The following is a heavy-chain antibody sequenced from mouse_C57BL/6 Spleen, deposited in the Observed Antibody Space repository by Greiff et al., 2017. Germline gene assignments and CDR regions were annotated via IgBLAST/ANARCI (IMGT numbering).Heavy chain of an antibody. CDR1: GYTFTSYW. D-gene: IGHD3-2*02. J-gene: IGHJ2*01. CDR2: IDPSDSYT. Sequence: VQLQQPGAELVMPGASVKLSCKASGYTFTSYWMHWVKQRPGQGLEWIGEIDPSDSYTNYNQKFKGKSTLTVDKSSSTAYMQLSRRTSEDSAVYSWASSDGGGVFDYWGQGTTLTVSS. V-gene: IGHV1-69*01. CDR3: ASSDGGGVFDY.